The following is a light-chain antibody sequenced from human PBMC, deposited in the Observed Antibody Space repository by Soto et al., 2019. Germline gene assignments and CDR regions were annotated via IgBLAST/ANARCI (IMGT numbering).Light chain of an antibody. J-gene: IGKJ2*01. V-gene: IGKV1-6*01. CDR1: QDIRNE. Sequence: AIQMTQSPASLSASVGDRVAITCRASQDIRNELGWYQQKPGKAPKLLIYGASNLQSGIPSGFSGSGSGTDFTLTISSLQPEDSATYYCLQDHSFPYTFGQGTKREIK. CDR3: LQDHSFPYT. CDR2: GAS.